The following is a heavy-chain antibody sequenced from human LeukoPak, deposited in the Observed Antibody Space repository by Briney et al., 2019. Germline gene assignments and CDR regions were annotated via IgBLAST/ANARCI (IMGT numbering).Heavy chain of an antibody. CDR1: GGTFSSYA. CDR3: ARKYCSGGSCQINNWFDP. V-gene: IGHV1-69*13. J-gene: IGHJ5*02. Sequence: SVKVSCKASGGTFSSYAISWVRQPPGQGLEWMGGIIPIFGTANYAQKFQGRVTITADESTSTAYMELSSLRSEDTAVYYCARKYCSGGSCQINNWFDPWGQGTLVTVSS. D-gene: IGHD2-15*01. CDR2: IIPIFGTA.